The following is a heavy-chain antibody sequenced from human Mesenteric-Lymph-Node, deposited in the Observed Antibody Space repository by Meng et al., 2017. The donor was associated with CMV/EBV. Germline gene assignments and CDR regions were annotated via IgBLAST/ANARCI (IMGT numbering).Heavy chain of an antibody. Sequence: LSTSGVGVAWIRQPPGKALEWLALIYWNDDKRYISSLKSRLTVTKDTSKNQVVLTMTNMDPVDTATYYCAHNSHHPWGTYRDYYFDYWGQGTLVTVSS. CDR2: IYWNDDK. J-gene: IGHJ4*02. CDR3: AHNSHHPWGTYRDYYFDY. CDR1: LSTSGVG. D-gene: IGHD3-16*02. V-gene: IGHV2-5*01.